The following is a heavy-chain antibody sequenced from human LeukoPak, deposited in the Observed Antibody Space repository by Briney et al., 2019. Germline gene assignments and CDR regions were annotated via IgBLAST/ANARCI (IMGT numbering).Heavy chain of an antibody. CDR2: IYYSGST. Sequence: PSETLSLTCTVSGGSLSSYYWSWIRQPPGKGLEWIGYIYYSGSTNYNPSLKSRVTISVDTSKNQFSLKLSSVAAADTAVYYCARGSGSSWKNWFDPWGQGTLVTVSS. CDR3: ARGSGSSWKNWFDP. CDR1: GGSLSSYY. D-gene: IGHD6-13*01. V-gene: IGHV4-59*08. J-gene: IGHJ5*02.